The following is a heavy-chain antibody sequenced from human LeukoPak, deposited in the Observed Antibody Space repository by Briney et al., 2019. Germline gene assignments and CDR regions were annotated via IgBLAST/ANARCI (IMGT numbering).Heavy chain of an antibody. CDR1: GFTFSSYA. V-gene: IGHV3-30-3*01. CDR2: MSYDGSNK. J-gene: IGHJ4*02. Sequence: GRSLRLSCAASGFTFSSYAMHWVRQAPGKGLEWVAVMSYDGSNKYCEDSVKGRFTISRDNSKNTLYLQMNSLRAEDTAVYYCARDLSGSSYFDYWGQGTLVTVSS. CDR3: ARDLSGSSYFDY. D-gene: IGHD1-26*01.